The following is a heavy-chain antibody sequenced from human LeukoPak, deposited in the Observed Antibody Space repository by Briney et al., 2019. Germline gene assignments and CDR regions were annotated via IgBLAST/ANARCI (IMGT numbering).Heavy chain of an antibody. D-gene: IGHD2-15*01. CDR2: INGGGGNT. V-gene: IGHV3-23*01. CDR1: GFTFNSYV. CDR3: AKSVVVITFRFDD. J-gene: IGHJ4*02. Sequence: GALRLSCAASGFTFNSYVMSWDRQAPGKGLEWVSAINGGGGNTYYADSVKGRFTISRDNSKNMVYLQMNTLRADDTAVYYCAKSVVVITFRFDDWGQGALVTVSS.